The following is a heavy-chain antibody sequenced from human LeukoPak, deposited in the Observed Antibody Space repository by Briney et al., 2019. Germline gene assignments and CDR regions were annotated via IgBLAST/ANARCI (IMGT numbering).Heavy chain of an antibody. J-gene: IGHJ4*02. Sequence: PSETLSLTCTVSGGSISSYYWSWIRQPPGKGLEWIGYIYYSGSTNYNPSLKSRVTISVDTSKNQFSLKLSSVTAADTAVYYCARTHDYSNYDRMFYFDYWGQGTLVTVSS. CDR3: ARTHDYSNYDRMFYFDY. CDR1: GGSISSYY. V-gene: IGHV4-59*01. D-gene: IGHD4-11*01. CDR2: IYYSGST.